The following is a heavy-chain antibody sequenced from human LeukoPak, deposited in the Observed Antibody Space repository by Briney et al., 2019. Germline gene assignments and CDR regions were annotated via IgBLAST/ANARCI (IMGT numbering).Heavy chain of an antibody. CDR2: IYYSGST. Sequence: SGTLSLTCTVSGASLSNTDFSWGWIRQPPGKGLQWIGNIYYSGSTYYNPSLSSRVTMSVDTSKNQFSLKMTSVTAADTAVYYCARLTKGPYFDYIFDYWGQGTLFTVST. D-gene: IGHD3-9*01. J-gene: IGHJ4*02. V-gene: IGHV4-39*01. CDR1: GASLSNTDFS. CDR3: ARLTKGPYFDYIFDY.